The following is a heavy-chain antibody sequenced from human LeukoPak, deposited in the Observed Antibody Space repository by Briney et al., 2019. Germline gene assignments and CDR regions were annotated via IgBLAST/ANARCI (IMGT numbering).Heavy chain of an antibody. Sequence: ASVKVSCKASGYTFTSYDINWVRQATGQGLEWMGWMNPNSGNTGYAQKFQGRVTITRNTSISTAYMELSSLRSEDTAVYYRARGKHGYYDSSGYYYYYMDVWGKGTTVTVSS. CDR1: GYTFTSYD. CDR2: MNPNSGNT. J-gene: IGHJ6*03. D-gene: IGHD3-22*01. V-gene: IGHV1-8*03. CDR3: ARGKHGYYDSSGYYYYYMDV.